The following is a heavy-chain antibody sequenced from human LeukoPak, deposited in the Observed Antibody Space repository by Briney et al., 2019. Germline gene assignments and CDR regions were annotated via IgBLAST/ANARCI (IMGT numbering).Heavy chain of an antibody. V-gene: IGHV3-7*01. CDR1: GFTFSSYW. Sequence: GGSLRLSCAASGFTFSSYWMGSFRQAPGKGLEWVADIKQDGREENYVDSVKGRFTISRDNARNSLYLQMNSLRVEETAVYYCARELWPGDYWGQGILVSVSS. CDR2: IKQDGREE. D-gene: IGHD3-10*01. J-gene: IGHJ4*02. CDR3: ARELWPGDY.